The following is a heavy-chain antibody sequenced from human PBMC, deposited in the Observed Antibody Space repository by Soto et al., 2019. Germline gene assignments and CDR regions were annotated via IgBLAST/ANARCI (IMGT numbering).Heavy chain of an antibody. J-gene: IGHJ6*01. CDR1: GFTFRSYR. Sequence: WSLRLSCASSGFTFRSYRMHWVRQAPGKGLEWVAVIWYDGSNKYDADSVKGRFTISRDNSKNTLYLQMNSLRAEDTAVYYCARSTNYYYDYGRNGWGPGTTVIGAS. CDR3: ARSTNYYYDYGRNG. V-gene: IGHV3-33*01. CDR2: IWYDGSNK.